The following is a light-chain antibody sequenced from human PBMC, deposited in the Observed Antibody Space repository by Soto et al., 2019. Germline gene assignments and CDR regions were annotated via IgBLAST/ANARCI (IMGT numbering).Light chain of an antibody. Sequence: DIQMTQSPSTLSASVGDRVTITWRPSQSISSWLAWYQQKPGKAPKLLIYDASSLESGVPSRFSGSGSGTEFTLTISSLQPDDFATYYCQQYNSYSTFGQGTKVEIK. V-gene: IGKV1-5*01. CDR1: QSISSW. CDR3: QQYNSYST. CDR2: DAS. J-gene: IGKJ1*01.